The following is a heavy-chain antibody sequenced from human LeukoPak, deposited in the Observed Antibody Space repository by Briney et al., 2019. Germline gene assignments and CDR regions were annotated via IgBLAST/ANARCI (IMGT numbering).Heavy chain of an antibody. V-gene: IGHV1-8*01. CDR2: MNPNSGNT. CDR3: ARAVVPAGEDYYYYYYMDV. D-gene: IGHD2-2*01. CDR1: GYTFTSYD. J-gene: IGHJ6*03. Sequence: ASVKVSCKASGYTFTSYDINWVRQATGQGLEWMGWMNPNSGNTGYAQKFQGRVTTTRNTSISTAYMELSSLRSEDTAVYYCARAVVPAGEDYYYYYYMDVWGKGTTVTVSS.